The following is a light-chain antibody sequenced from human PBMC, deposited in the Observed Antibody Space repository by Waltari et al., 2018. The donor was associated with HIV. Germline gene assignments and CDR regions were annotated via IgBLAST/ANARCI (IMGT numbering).Light chain of an antibody. CDR2: GAS. CDR3: QQYNKWPRT. Sequence: EIVMTKSTATLSVSPGDRGTLSCRASQNINNTLAWYQLKPGQAPRLLISGASTRATGIPARFSGSGSGTDFTLNIGTLQSQDFAVYYCQQYNKWPRTFGRGTKVEIK. CDR1: QNINNT. J-gene: IGKJ4*01. V-gene: IGKV3-15*01.